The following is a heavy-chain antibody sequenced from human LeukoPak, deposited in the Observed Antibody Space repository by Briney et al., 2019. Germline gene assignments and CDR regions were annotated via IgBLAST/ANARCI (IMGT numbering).Heavy chain of an antibody. CDR3: ARGALDYGDYDDYFDY. J-gene: IGHJ4*02. CDR1: GGSFSGYF. Sequence: SETLSLTRAVYGGSFSGYFWSWIRQPPGKGLEWIGEINHSGRTKYNPSLKSRVTISVDTSNNQVSLKLSSVTAADTAVYYCARGALDYGDYDDYFDYWGQGTLVTVSS. V-gene: IGHV4-34*01. CDR2: INHSGRT. D-gene: IGHD4-17*01.